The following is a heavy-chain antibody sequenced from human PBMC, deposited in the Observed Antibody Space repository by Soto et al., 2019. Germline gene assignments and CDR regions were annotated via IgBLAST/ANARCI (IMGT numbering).Heavy chain of an antibody. CDR3: ARDHIRDYDYVWGSYRYGAFDI. J-gene: IGHJ3*02. CDR2: IKQDGSDK. D-gene: IGHD3-16*02. Sequence: GGSLRLSCAASGFTFSSYWMSWVRQAPGKGLEWVANIKQDGSDKYYVDSVKGRFTISRDNAKNSLYLQMNSLRAEDTAVYYCARDHIRDYDYVWGSYRYGAFDIWGQGTMVTVSS. CDR1: GFTFSSYW. V-gene: IGHV3-7*03.